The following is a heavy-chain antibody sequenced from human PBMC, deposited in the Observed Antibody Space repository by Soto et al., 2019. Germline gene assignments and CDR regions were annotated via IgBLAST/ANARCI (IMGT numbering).Heavy chain of an antibody. J-gene: IGHJ4*02. V-gene: IGHV3-30*18. CDR2: ISYDGSNK. CDR1: GFTFSSYG. CDR3: AKGSYFYDSSGHFDY. Sequence: QVQLVESGGGVVQPGRSLRLSCAASGFTFSSYGMHWVRQAPGKGLEWVAVISYDGSNKYYADSVKGRFTISRDNSKNARYLQMNSLRAEDTAVYYCAKGSYFYDSSGHFDYWGQGTLVTVSS. D-gene: IGHD3-22*01.